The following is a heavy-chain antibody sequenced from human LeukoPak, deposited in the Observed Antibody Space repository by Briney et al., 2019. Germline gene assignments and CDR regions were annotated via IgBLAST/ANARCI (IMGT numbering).Heavy chain of an antibody. Sequence: SQTLSLTCAISGDSVSSNSAAWNWIRQSPSRGLEWLGRTYYRSQWYNEYEPSVRSRIIITTDTSANHVSLQLNSVTPEDTAAYYCTRELGGFDHWGQGPLVTVSS. D-gene: IGHD3-16*01. V-gene: IGHV6-1*01. CDR3: TRELGGFDH. CDR2: TYYRSQWYN. CDR1: GDSVSSNSAA. J-gene: IGHJ4*02.